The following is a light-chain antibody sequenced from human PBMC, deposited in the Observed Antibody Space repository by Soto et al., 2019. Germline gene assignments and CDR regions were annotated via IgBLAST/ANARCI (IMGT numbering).Light chain of an antibody. V-gene: IGKV3-15*01. Sequence: EVVVTQSPATLSVSPGERATLSCRASQGVSRKLAWYQHKPGQAPRLLISGASTGATGIPARFSGSGSGTEFTLTISSLEAEDFAVYYCQQRSNWPFTFGQGTRLE. CDR1: QGVSRK. CDR2: GAS. J-gene: IGKJ5*01. CDR3: QQRSNWPFT.